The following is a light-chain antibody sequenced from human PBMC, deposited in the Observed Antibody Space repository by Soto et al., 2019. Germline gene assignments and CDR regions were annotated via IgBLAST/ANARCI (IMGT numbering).Light chain of an antibody. CDR1: SSEIGLYTF. CDR3: SSYGATSTL. Sequence: QSALTQPASVSGSPGQSITIPCTGSSSEIGLYTFVSWCQQHPGKAPKLLIYDVSYRPSGISDRFSGSKSGNTASLTISGLQPEDEADYYCSSYGATSTLFGGGTKVTVL. CDR2: DVS. V-gene: IGLV2-14*03. J-gene: IGLJ2*01.